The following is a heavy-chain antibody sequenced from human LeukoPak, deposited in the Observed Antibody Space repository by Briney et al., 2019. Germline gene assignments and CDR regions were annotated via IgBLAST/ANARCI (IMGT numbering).Heavy chain of an antibody. CDR2: IRYDGSNK. Sequence: GGFLRLSCAASGFTFSSYGMHWVRQAPGKGLEWVAFIRYDGSNKYYADSVKGRFTISRDNSKNTLYLQMNSLRAEDTAVYYCAKGSRDFDYWGQGTLVTVSS. CDR1: GFTFSSYG. J-gene: IGHJ4*02. CDR3: AKGSRDFDY. V-gene: IGHV3-30*02.